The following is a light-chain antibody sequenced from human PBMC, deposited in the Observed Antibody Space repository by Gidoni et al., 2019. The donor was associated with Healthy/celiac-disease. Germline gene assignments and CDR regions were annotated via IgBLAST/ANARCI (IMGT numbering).Light chain of an antibody. CDR1: SSDVGGYNY. CDR3: SSYTSSSTLPYV. V-gene: IGLV2-14*01. Sequence: QSARTQPGHVSGSPGQSITISYTGTSSDVGGYNYVSWYQQHQVKVPKLMIYEVSNRPSGVSNRFSGPKSGNTASLTISGLQAEDEADYYCSSYTSSSTLPYVFGTGTKVTVL. J-gene: IGLJ1*01. CDR2: EVS.